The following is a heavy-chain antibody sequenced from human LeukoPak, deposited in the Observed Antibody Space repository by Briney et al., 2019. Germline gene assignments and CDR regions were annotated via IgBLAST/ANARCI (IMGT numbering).Heavy chain of an antibody. D-gene: IGHD1-20*01. CDR2: INPSGGST. CDR3: ARDDNFRPDDY. V-gene: IGHV1-46*01. Sequence: ASVKVSCKASGYTFTSYYMHWVRQAPGQGLEWMGIINPSGGSTSYAQEFQGRVTMTRDTSTSTVYMELSSLRSEDTAVYYCARDDNFRPDDYWGQGTLVTVSS. J-gene: IGHJ4*02. CDR1: GYTFTSYY.